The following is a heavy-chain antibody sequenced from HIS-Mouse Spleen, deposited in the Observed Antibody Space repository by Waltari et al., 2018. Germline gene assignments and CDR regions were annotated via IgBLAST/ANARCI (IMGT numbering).Heavy chain of an antibody. V-gene: IGHV3-30*18. CDR1: GFTFSSYG. CDR2: ISYDGSNK. D-gene: IGHD1-26*01. Sequence: QVQLVESGGGVVQPGRSLRLSCAASGFTFSSYGMHWVRQAPGKGLGWVAVISYDGSNKYYADSVKGRFTISRDNSKNTLYLQMNSLRAEDTAVYYCAKDQGSYYFDYWGQGTLVTVSS. J-gene: IGHJ4*02. CDR3: AKDQGSYYFDY.